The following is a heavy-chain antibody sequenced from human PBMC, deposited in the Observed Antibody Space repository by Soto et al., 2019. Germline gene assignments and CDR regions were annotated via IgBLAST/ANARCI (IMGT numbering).Heavy chain of an antibody. Sequence: QVQLQQWGAGLLKPSETLSLTCAVYGGSFSGYYWSWIRQPPGKGLEWIGEINHSGSTNYNPSLKSRVTISVDTSKNQFSLKLSSVTAADTAVYYCARGHLLWFGDFYYFDYWGQGTLVTVSS. CDR1: GGSFSGYY. CDR2: INHSGST. D-gene: IGHD3-10*01. CDR3: ARGHLLWFGDFYYFDY. J-gene: IGHJ4*02. V-gene: IGHV4-34*01.